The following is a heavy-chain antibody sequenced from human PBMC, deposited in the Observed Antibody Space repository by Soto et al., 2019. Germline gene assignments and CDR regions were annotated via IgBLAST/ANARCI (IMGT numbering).Heavy chain of an antibody. D-gene: IGHD3-3*01. Sequence: SETLSLTCAVYGGSFSGYYWSWIRQPPGKGLEWIGEINHSGSTNYNPSLKSRVTISVDTSKNQFSLKLSSVTAADTAVYYCARVNRITIFGVGPNWFDPWGQGTLVTVS. CDR1: GGSFSGYY. CDR3: ARVNRITIFGVGPNWFDP. J-gene: IGHJ5*02. V-gene: IGHV4-34*01. CDR2: INHSGST.